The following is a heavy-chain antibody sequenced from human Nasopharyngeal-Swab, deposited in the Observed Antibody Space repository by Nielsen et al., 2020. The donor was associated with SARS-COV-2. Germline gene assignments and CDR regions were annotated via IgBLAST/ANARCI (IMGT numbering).Heavy chain of an antibody. V-gene: IGHV3-30*03. Sequence: GESLKISCAASGFTFSSYGMHWVRQAPGKRLEWVAVISYDGSNKYYADSVKGRFTISRDNSKNTLYLQMNSLRAEDTAVYYCAREGSSSLYYYYGMDVWGQGTTVTVSS. D-gene: IGHD6-6*01. J-gene: IGHJ6*02. CDR1: GFTFSSYG. CDR3: AREGSSSLYYYYGMDV. CDR2: ISYDGSNK.